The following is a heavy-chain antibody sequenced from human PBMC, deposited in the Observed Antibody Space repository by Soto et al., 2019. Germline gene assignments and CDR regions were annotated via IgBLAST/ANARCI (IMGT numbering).Heavy chain of an antibody. J-gene: IGHJ4*02. Sequence: PGESLKISCKGSGYSFTSYWIGWVRQMPGKGLEWMGIIYPGDSDTRYSPSFQGQVTISADKSISTAYLQWSSLKASDTAMYYCARRRREYSSGWPFDYWGQGTLVTVSS. D-gene: IGHD6-19*01. V-gene: IGHV5-51*01. CDR1: GYSFTSYW. CDR2: IYPGDSDT. CDR3: ARRRREYSSGWPFDY.